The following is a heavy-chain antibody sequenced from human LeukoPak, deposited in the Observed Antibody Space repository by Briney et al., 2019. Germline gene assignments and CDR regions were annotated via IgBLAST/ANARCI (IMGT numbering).Heavy chain of an antibody. V-gene: IGHV4-34*01. CDR3: ARLDDSSGWEDFDY. CDR2: INHSGST. Sequence: KPSETLSLTCAVYGGSFSGYYWSWIRQPPGKGLEWIGEINHSGSTNYNPSLKSRVTISVDTSKNQFSLKLSSVTAADTAVYYCARLDDSSGWEDFDYWGQGTLLTVSS. D-gene: IGHD6-19*01. CDR1: GGSFSGYY. J-gene: IGHJ4*02.